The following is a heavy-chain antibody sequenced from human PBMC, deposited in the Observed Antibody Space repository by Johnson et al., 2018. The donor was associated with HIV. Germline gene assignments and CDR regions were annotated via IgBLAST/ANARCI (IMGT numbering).Heavy chain of an antibody. CDR1: GFTFSSYG. Sequence: VQLVESGGGVVQPGGSLRLSRAASGFTFSSYGMHWVRQGPGKGLVWVSRVNSDGSSTSYADSVKGRFTISRENAKNTLYLQMNSLRAEDTAVYYCAKIMSKWSVDDDAFDVWGQGTMVTVSS. CDR3: AKIMSKWSVDDDAFDV. J-gene: IGHJ3*01. V-gene: IGHV3-74*02. CDR2: VNSDGSST. D-gene: IGHD2-15*01.